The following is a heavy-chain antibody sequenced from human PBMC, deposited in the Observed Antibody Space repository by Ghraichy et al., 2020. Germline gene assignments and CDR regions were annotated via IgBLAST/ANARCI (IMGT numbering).Heavy chain of an antibody. V-gene: IGHV4-34*01. CDR3: ARVGGYTGAIDAFDI. D-gene: IGHD5-24*01. CDR1: GGSFSGYY. J-gene: IGHJ3*02. Sequence: SETLSLTCAVYGGSFSGYYWSWIRQPPGKGLEWIGEINHSGSTNYNPSLKSRVTISVDTSKNQFSLKLSSVTAADTAVYYCARVGGYTGAIDAFDIWGQGTMVTVSS. CDR2: INHSGST.